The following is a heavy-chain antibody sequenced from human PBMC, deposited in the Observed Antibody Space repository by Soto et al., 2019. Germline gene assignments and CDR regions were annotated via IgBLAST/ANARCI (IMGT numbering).Heavy chain of an antibody. D-gene: IGHD3-16*01. Sequence: QVQLQESGPGLVKPSGTLSLTCAVSGGSITSSNWWSWVRQPPGKGLEWIGEIYPSGSTTYNPSLKSRVTISVDKPKTQFSLKLSSVTAADTAVYYCAREPGGRYFDYWGQGTLVTVSS. CDR1: GGSITSSNW. CDR2: IYPSGST. J-gene: IGHJ4*02. V-gene: IGHV4-4*02. CDR3: AREPGGRYFDY.